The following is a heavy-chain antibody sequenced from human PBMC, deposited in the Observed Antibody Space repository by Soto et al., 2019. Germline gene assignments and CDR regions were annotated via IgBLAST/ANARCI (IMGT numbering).Heavy chain of an antibody. CDR2: IIPLFGTT. J-gene: IGHJ6*02. Sequence: QVQVVQSGVEGRRPGSSVKVSCKASGDTFKNCVISWVRQAPGQGLEWMGGIIPLFGTTDFAQRFQGRLTMTTDESTTTAYMELSRLRSEDTATYYCAAELGFGKLSVVWGQGTTVIVSS. CDR3: AAELGFGKLSVV. V-gene: IGHV1-69*01. CDR1: GDTFKNCV. D-gene: IGHD3-10*01.